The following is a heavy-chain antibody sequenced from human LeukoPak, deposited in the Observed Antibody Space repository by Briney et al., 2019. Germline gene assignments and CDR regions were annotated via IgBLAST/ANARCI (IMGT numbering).Heavy chain of an antibody. CDR2: IDPTDSYT. CDR3: ARARNWNDFVWFDY. D-gene: IGHD1-1*01. CDR1: GYRFTSHW. V-gene: IGHV5-10-1*01. J-gene: IGHJ4*02. Sequence: GESLKISCKGSGYRFTSHWISWVRQMPGKGLEWMGRIDPTDSYTNYSPSFEGHVTISADKSTATVYLQRSSLKASDTAMYYCARARNWNDFVWFDYWGQGTLVTVSS.